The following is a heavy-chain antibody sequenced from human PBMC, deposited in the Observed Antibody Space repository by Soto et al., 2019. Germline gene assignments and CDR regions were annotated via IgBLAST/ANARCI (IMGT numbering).Heavy chain of an antibody. Sequence: ASVKVSCKASGYTFTSYGISWVRQAPGQGLEWMGWISAYNGNTNYAQKLQGRVTMTTDTSTSTAYMELRSLRSDDTAVYYCARDHIGWELPHFDYWGQGTLVTVSS. CDR2: ISAYNGNT. J-gene: IGHJ4*02. CDR3: ARDHIGWELPHFDY. D-gene: IGHD1-26*01. V-gene: IGHV1-18*01. CDR1: GYTFTSYG.